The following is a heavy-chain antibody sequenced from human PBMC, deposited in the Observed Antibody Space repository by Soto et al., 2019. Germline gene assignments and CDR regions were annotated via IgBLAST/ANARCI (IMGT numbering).Heavy chain of an antibody. J-gene: IGHJ4*02. D-gene: IGHD3-3*01. CDR1: GFTFSSYG. CDR3: AKESGTYDFWSGLVVD. V-gene: IGHV3-30*18. Sequence: GGSLRLSCAASGFTFSSYGMHWVRQAPGKGLEWVAVISYDGSNKYYADSVKGRFTISRDNSKNTLYLQMNSLRAEDTAVYYCAKESGTYDFWSGLVVDWGQGTLVTVSS. CDR2: ISYDGSNK.